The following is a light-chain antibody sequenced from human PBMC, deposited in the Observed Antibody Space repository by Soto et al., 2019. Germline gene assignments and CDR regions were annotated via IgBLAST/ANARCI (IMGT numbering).Light chain of an antibody. CDR3: QHYGSSPPMYT. CDR2: GAS. J-gene: IGKJ2*01. Sequence: ELVLTQSPGTLSLSPGERATLSCRASQSVSSSYLAWYQQKAGQAPRLLIYGASSRATGIPDRFTGTGSRTDFTLTISRLEPEDFAVYYCQHYGSSPPMYTFGQGTKLEIK. CDR1: QSVSSSY. V-gene: IGKV3-20*01.